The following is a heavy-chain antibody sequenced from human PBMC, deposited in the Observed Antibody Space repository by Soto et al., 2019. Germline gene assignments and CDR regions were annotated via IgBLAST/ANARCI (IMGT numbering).Heavy chain of an antibody. CDR3: ARGLVGFFHIDY. D-gene: IGHD2-8*02. CDR2: IWYDGGNK. V-gene: IGHV3-33*01. J-gene: IGHJ4*02. Sequence: LRLSCAASGFTFSSYGMHWVRQAPGKGLEWVAVIWYDGGNKYYADSVLGRFAISRDNSKNTLSLQMNSLRADDTAVYYCARGLVGFFHIDYWGQGTLVTVSS. CDR1: GFTFSSYG.